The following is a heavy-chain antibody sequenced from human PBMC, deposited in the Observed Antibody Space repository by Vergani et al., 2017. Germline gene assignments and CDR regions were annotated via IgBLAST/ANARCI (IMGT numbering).Heavy chain of an antibody. V-gene: IGHV3-15*01. CDR3: TTDLLNYFDY. Sequence: EVQLVESGGGLVKPGGSLRLSCAASAFTFSNAWMNWVRQAPGKGLEWVGRIKSKTDGETTDYAAPVKGRFTISRDDSKKTLYLQMNSLETEDTAVYYCTTDLLNYFDYWGQGTLVTVSS. CDR1: AFTFSNAW. J-gene: IGHJ4*02. CDR2: IKSKTDGETT.